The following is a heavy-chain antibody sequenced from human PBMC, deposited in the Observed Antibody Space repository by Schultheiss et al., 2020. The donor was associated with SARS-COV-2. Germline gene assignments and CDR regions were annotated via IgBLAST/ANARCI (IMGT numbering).Heavy chain of an antibody. Sequence: ASVKVSCKASGYTFTSYDINWVRQATGQGLEWMGWMNPNSGNTGYAQKFQGRVTMTRDTSTSTVYMELSSLRSEDTAVYYCARDLPDLSFGLYYFDNWGQGTLVTVSS. J-gene: IGHJ4*02. CDR2: MNPNSGNT. CDR3: ARDLPDLSFGLYYFDN. V-gene: IGHV1-8*01. CDR1: GYTFTSYD. D-gene: IGHD3-10*01.